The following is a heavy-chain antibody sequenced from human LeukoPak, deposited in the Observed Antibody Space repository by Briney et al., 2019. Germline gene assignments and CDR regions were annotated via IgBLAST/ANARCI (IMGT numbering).Heavy chain of an antibody. CDR3: AKDYNNGFDY. CDR1: GFSFSGYG. J-gene: IGHJ4*02. Sequence: GGSLRPSCAASGFSFSGYGMHWVRQAPGKGLEWVTFIRYDGSTKSYADSVKGRFTIARDNSKNTLYLQMNSLRAEDTAVYFCAKDYNNGFDYWGQGALVTVSS. V-gene: IGHV3-30*02. CDR2: IRYDGSTK. D-gene: IGHD1-14*01.